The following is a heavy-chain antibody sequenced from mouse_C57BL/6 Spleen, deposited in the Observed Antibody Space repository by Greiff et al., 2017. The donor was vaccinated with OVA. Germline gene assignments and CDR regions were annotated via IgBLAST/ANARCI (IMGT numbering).Heavy chain of an antibody. D-gene: IGHD3-1*01. V-gene: IGHV5-4*03. J-gene: IGHJ2*01. CDR2: ISDGGSYT. CDR3: ARGLYGYYFDY. CDR1: GFTFSSYA. Sequence: EVMLVESGGGLVKPGGSLKLSCAASGFTFSSYAMSWVRQTPEKRLEWVATISDGGSYTYYPDNVKGRFPISRDNAKNNLYLQMSHLKSEDTAMYYCARGLYGYYFDYWGQGTTLTVSS.